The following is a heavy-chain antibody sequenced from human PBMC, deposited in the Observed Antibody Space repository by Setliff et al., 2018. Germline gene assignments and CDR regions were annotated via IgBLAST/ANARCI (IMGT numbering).Heavy chain of an antibody. CDR2: IYYSGST. Sequence: LSLTCTVSGGSISSGSDYWAWIRQPPGKGLEWIGSIYYSGSTYYNPSLKSRVTISVDTSKNQFSLKLSSVTAADTAVFYCARLSGYYFDYWGQGTLVTVSS. D-gene: IGHD3-22*01. CDR1: GGSISSGSDY. V-gene: IGHV4-39*01. CDR3: ARLSGYYFDY. J-gene: IGHJ4*02.